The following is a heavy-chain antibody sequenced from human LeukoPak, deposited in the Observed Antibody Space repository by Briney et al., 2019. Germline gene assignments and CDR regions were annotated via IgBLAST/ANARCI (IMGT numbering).Heavy chain of an antibody. CDR1: GFTFINAW. CDR3: ARVSGYDFFDY. V-gene: IGHV3-7*01. Sequence: GGSLRLSCAASGFTFINAWMAWVRQAPGKGLEWVANIKQDGSEKYYVDSVKGRFTISRDNAKNSLYLQMNSLRAEDTAVYYCARVSGYDFFDYWGQGTLVTVSS. J-gene: IGHJ4*02. D-gene: IGHD5-12*01. CDR2: IKQDGSEK.